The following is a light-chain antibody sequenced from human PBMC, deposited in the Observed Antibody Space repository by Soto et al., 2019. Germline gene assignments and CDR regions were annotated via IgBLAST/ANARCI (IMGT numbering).Light chain of an antibody. J-gene: IGKJ4*01. CDR3: QQYFSTPPLN. CDR1: HSLLCSPRNKSY. CDR2: WAS. V-gene: IGKV4-1*01. Sequence: DILMTQSPDSLAVSLGERATINCKSSHSLLCSPRNKSYLAWFQQKPRQPPKLLIYWASSREIGVPDRFSGSESGTDFTLSISSLQPEDVAVYYCQQYFSTPPLNFGGGTKVDIK.